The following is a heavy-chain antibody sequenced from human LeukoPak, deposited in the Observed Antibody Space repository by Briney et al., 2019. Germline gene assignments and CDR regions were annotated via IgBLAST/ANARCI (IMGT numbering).Heavy chain of an antibody. CDR2: IYWNSGSI. Sequence: GGSLRLSCAASGFTFDDYAMHWVRQAPGKGLEWVSGIYWNSGSISYADSVKGRFTISRDNAKNSLYLQMNSLRAEDTALYYCAKDIANRQWLVTFDYWGQGTLVTVSS. D-gene: IGHD6-19*01. J-gene: IGHJ4*02. CDR1: GFTFDDYA. V-gene: IGHV3-9*01. CDR3: AKDIANRQWLVTFDY.